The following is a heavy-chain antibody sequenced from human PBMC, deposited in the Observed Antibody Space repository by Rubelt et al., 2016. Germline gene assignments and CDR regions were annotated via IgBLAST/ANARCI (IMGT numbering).Heavy chain of an antibody. J-gene: IGHJ5*02. CDR1: GFTFSGYM. CDR2: IKADGSEK. V-gene: IGHV3-7*01. Sequence: EVQLVESGGGLVQPGGSLRLSCAASGFTFSGYMMTWVRQTQGKGLEWLANIKADGSEKYYVDSVEGRFTISRDNAKNSLYLQMTSLRADETGVYYCARDASFSNWFDPWGQGTLVTVSS. CDR3: ARDASFSNWFDP.